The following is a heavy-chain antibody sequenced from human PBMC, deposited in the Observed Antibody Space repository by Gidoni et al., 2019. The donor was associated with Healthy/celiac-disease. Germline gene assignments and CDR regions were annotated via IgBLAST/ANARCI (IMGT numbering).Heavy chain of an antibody. D-gene: IGHD2-2*01. J-gene: IGHJ4*02. Sequence: QVQLVQSGAEVKKPGPWVKVSCQASGRTLSSYAISWVRQAPGQGLEWMGGIIPIFGTANYAQKFQGRVTITADKSTSTAYMELSSLRSEDTAVSYCAGPEDIIVVPAATSFDYWGQGTLVTVSS. V-gene: IGHV1-69*06. CDR3: AGPEDIIVVPAATSFDY. CDR1: GRTLSSYA. CDR2: IIPIFGTA.